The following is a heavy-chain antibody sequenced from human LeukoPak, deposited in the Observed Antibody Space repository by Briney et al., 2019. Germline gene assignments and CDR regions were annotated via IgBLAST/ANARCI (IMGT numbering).Heavy chain of an antibody. Sequence: ASVKVSCKASGYTFTSYDINWVRQATGQGLEWMGWMNPNSGNTGYAQKFQGRVTMTRNTSISTAYMELSSLRSEDTAVYYCARTLSGYGPLDIWGQGTMVTVSS. J-gene: IGHJ3*02. V-gene: IGHV1-8*01. CDR2: MNPNSGNT. CDR1: GYTFTSYD. D-gene: IGHD7-27*01. CDR3: ARTLSGYGPLDI.